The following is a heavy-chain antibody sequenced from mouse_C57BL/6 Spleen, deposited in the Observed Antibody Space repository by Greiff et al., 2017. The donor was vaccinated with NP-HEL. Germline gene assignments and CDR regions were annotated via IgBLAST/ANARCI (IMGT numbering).Heavy chain of an antibody. CDR3: AREDYYGSSYAMDY. D-gene: IGHD1-1*01. CDR2: INPNNGGT. V-gene: IGHV1-22*01. Sequence: VQLKESGPELVKPGASVKMSCKASGYTFTDYNMHWVKQSHGKSLEWIGYINPNNGGTSYNQKFKGKATLTVNKSSSTAYMELRSLTSEDSAVYYCAREDYYGSSYAMDYWGQGTSVTVSS. CDR1: GYTFTDYN. J-gene: IGHJ4*01.